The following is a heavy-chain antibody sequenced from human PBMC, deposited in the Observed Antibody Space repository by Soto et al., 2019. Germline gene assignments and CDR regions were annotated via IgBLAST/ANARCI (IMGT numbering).Heavy chain of an antibody. CDR1: GFTFSSYA. J-gene: IGHJ4*02. CDR3: AKTFDGSGGSCCYGRLDY. Sequence: GESLKISCAASGFTFSSYAMNWVRQAPGKGLEWVSAISGSGGSTYYADSVKGRFTISRDNSKNTLYLQMNSLRAEDTAVYYCAKTFDGSGGSCCYGRLDYWGQGTLVTVSS. CDR2: ISGSGGST. D-gene: IGHD2-15*01. V-gene: IGHV3-23*01.